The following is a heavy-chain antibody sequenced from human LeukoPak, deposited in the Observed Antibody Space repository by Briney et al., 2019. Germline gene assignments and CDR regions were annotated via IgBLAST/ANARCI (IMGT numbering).Heavy chain of an antibody. CDR3: ARAVRMNGYSGYDYSAFPPIDY. J-gene: IGHJ4*01. CDR1: GGSISCGDYY. Sequence: NPSETLSLTCTVSGGSISCGDYYWSWIRQHPGKGLEWIGYIYYSGSTYYNPSLKSRVTISVDTSKNQFSLKLSSVTAADTAVYYCARAVRMNGYSGYDYSAFPPIDYWGQGTLVTVSS. CDR2: IYYSGST. D-gene: IGHD5-12*01. V-gene: IGHV4-31*03.